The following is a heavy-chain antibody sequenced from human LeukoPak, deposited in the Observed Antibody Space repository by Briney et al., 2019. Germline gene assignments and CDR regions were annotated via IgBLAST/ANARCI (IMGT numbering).Heavy chain of an antibody. CDR2: IYSGGST. Sequence: AGSLRLSCAASGFTVSSNYMSWVRQAPGKGLEWVSVIYSGGSTYYADSVKGRFTISRDNSKNTLYLQMNSLRAEDTAVYYCARDRSGSPGMDVWGQGTTVTVSS. V-gene: IGHV3-53*01. J-gene: IGHJ6*02. CDR3: ARDRSGSPGMDV. CDR1: GFTVSSNY. D-gene: IGHD3-22*01.